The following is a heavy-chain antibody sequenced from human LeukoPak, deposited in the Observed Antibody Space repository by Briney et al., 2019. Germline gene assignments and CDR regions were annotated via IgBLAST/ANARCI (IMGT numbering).Heavy chain of an antibody. V-gene: IGHV1-2*02. CDR2: INPNSGGT. CDR1: GYTFTGYY. J-gene: IGHJ5*02. Sequence: ASVKVSCKASGYTFTGYYMHWVRQAPGQGLEWMGWINPNSGGTNYAQKFQGRVTMTRDTSISTAYMELSRLRSDDTAVYYCAREVVMEGYPFDPWGQGTLVTVSS. CDR3: AREVVMEGYPFDP. D-gene: IGHD2-21*01.